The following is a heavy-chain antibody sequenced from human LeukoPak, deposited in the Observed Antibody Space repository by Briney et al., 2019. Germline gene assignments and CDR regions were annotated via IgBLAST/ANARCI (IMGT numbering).Heavy chain of an antibody. D-gene: IGHD5-12*01. J-gene: IGHJ4*02. CDR2: IWHDGGRK. Sequence: GRSLRLSCVVSGFTISTHGFHWVRQAPGKGLEWVSVIWHDGGRKEYADSVRGRFTISRDNSNLYLQMNSLRAEDTAIYYCARDIGNSGFNLDYWGQGTPVTVSS. V-gene: IGHV3-33*01. CDR3: ARDIGNSGFNLDY. CDR1: GFTISTHG.